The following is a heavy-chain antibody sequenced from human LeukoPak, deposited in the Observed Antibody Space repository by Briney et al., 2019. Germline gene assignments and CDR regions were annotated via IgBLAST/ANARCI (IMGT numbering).Heavy chain of an antibody. D-gene: IGHD3-22*01. CDR3: AKDGPYYDSSGYWAYNWFDP. V-gene: IGHV3-23*01. CDR1: GFTFSSCA. Sequence: GGSLRLSCAASGFTFSSCAMNWVRQAPGKGLEWVSAISGSGGSTYYADSVKGRFTISRDNSKNTLYLQMNSLRAEDTAVYYCAKDGPYYDSSGYWAYNWFDPWGQGTLVTVSS. CDR2: ISGSGGST. J-gene: IGHJ5*02.